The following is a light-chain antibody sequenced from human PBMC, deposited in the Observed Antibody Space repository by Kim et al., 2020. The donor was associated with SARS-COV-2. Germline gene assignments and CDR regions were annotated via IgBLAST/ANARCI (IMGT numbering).Light chain of an antibody. V-gene: IGKV1-5*03. J-gene: IGKJ1*01. CDR1: QSISSW. CDR3: QQYNSYSWT. CDR2: KAS. Sequence: DIQMTQSPSTLSASVGDRVTITCRASQSISSWLAWYQQKPGKAPKLLIYKASSLESGVPSRFSGSGSGTEFTLTISSLQPDDFATYYSQQYNSYSWTFGQGNKVDIK.